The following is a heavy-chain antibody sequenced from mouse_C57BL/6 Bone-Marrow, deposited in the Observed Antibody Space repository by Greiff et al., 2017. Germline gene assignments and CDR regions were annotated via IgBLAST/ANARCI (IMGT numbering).Heavy chain of an antibody. CDR2: IYPGDGDT. CDR3: ARLRKGY. V-gene: IGHV1-82*01. Sequence: QVQLQQSGPELVKPGASVKISCKASGYAFSSSWMNWVKQRPGKGLEWIGRIYPGDGDTNYNGKFKGKATLTADKSSSTAYVQLSGLTSEDSAVYFCARLRKGYWGQGTTLTVSS. J-gene: IGHJ2*01. CDR1: GYAFSSSW.